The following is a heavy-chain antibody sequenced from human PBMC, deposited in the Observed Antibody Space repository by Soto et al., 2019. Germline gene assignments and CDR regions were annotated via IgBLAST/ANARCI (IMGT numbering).Heavy chain of an antibody. CDR2: INHSGST. CDR3: ARDDGYYRLYDY. D-gene: IGHD3-3*01. V-gene: IGHV4-34*01. Sequence: PSETLSLTCAFYGGSFSGYYWSWIRQPPGKGLEWIGEINHSGSTNYNPSLKSRVTISVDTSKKQFSLKVSSVTAADTAVYFCARDDGYYRLYDYWGQGTLVTVSS. J-gene: IGHJ4*02. CDR1: GGSFSGYY.